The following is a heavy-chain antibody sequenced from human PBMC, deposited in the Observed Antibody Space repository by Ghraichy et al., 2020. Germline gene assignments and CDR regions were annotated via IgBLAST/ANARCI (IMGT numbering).Heavy chain of an antibody. D-gene: IGHD6-13*01. CDR1: GFTFGDYA. CDR2: IRSKAYGGTT. CDR3: TRSIAAAGPLSVYYYYGMDV. J-gene: IGHJ6*02. V-gene: IGHV3-49*03. Sequence: GGSLRLSCTASGFTFGDYAMSWFRQAPGKGLEWVGFIRSKAYGGTTEYAASVKGRFTISRDDSKSIAYLQMNSLKTEDTAVYYCTRSIAAAGPLSVYYYYGMDVWGQGTTVTVSS.